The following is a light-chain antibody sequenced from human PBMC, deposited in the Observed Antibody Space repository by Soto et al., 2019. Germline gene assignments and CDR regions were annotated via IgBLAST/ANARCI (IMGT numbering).Light chain of an antibody. Sequence: IVMTQSPATLSVSPGERATLSCRASQSVSSSLVWYQQKPGQAPRLLIYGASTRAAGIPARFSGSGSGTEFTITISSLQSEDFAIYYCQQSSNWPRTFGQGTKVEMK. CDR1: QSVSSS. CDR2: GAS. J-gene: IGKJ1*01. V-gene: IGKV3-15*01. CDR3: QQSSNWPRT.